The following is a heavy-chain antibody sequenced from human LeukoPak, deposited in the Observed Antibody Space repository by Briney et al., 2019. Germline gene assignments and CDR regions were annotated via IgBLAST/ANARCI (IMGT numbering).Heavy chain of an antibody. CDR2: IKQDGSEK. D-gene: IGHD3-22*01. Sequence: GGSLRLSCAASGFTFSNYAMSWVRQAPGKGLEWVANIKQDGSEKYYVDSVKGRFTISRDNAKNSLYLQLNSLRAEDTAVYYCARDGSDSTGYYYALWGQGTLVTVSS. CDR3: ARDGSDSTGYYYAL. CDR1: GFTFSNYA. J-gene: IGHJ4*02. V-gene: IGHV3-7*01.